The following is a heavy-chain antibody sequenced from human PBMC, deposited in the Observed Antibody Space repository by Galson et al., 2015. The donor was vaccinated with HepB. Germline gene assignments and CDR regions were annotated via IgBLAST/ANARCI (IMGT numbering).Heavy chain of an antibody. CDR2: ISSSGDST. V-gene: IGHV3-23*01. D-gene: IGHD4-17*01. CDR1: GFNFDNYV. CDR3: ARVPAYGDFIPRYFDS. J-gene: IGHJ4*02. Sequence: SLRLSCAASGFNFDNYVMSWVRQGPGKGLHWVSGISSSGDSTYYADSVKGRFTISRDNSKNTVSLQMNSLTVEDAAVYYCARVPAYGDFIPRYFDSWGQGTLVTVSS.